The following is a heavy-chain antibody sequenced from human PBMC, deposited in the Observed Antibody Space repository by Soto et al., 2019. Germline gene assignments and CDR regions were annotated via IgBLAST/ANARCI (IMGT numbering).Heavy chain of an antibody. CDR1: GFTFSSYS. CDR2: ISSSSSYI. V-gene: IGHV3-21*01. D-gene: IGHD2-15*01. J-gene: IGHJ5*02. CDR3: ARLLRIVDINWFDP. Sequence: PGGSLRLSCAAAGFTFSSYSMNWVRQAPGKGLEWVSSISSSSSYIYYADSVKGRFTISRDNAKNSLYLQMNSLRAEDTAVYYCARLLRIVDINWFDPWGQGTLVTVSS.